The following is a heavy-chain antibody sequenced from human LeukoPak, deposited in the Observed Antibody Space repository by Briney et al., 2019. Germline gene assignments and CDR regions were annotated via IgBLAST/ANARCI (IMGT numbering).Heavy chain of an antibody. CDR3: AKDFEYSSSTGPFDY. D-gene: IGHD6-6*01. V-gene: IGHV3-9*01. CDR2: ISWNSGSI. J-gene: IGHJ4*02. Sequence: GRSLRLSCAASGFTFDDYAMHWVRQAPGKGLEWVSGISWNSGSIGYADSVKGRFTISRDNAKNSPYLQMNSLRAEDTALYYCAKDFEYSSSTGPFDYWGQGTLVTVSS. CDR1: GFTFDDYA.